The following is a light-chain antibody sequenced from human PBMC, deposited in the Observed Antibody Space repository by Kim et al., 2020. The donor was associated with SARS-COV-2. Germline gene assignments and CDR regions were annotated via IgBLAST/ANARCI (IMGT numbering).Light chain of an antibody. Sequence: SSELTQDPAVSVPLGQTVRITCQGDSLRSYYATWYQQKPGQAPILVIYGKNDRPSGIPDRFSGSGSGNTASSTITGPQAGDEADYYCNSRDNNNNVVFGG. V-gene: IGLV3-19*01. CDR3: NSRDNNNNVV. CDR2: GKN. CDR1: SLRSYY. J-gene: IGLJ2*01.